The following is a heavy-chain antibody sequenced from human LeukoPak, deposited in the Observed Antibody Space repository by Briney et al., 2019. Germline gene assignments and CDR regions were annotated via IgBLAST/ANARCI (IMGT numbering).Heavy chain of an antibody. CDR1: GGSISSYY. D-gene: IGHD2-2*01. J-gene: IGHJ4*02. CDR3: ARGGISTSLDY. CDR2: IYSSGST. Sequence: SETLSLTCTVSGGSISSYYWSWIRQPAGKGLEWIGRIYSSGSTNYNPSLKGRVTMSGDTSKNQISLKLSSVTAADTAVYYCARGGISTSLDYWGQGTLVTVSS. V-gene: IGHV4-4*07.